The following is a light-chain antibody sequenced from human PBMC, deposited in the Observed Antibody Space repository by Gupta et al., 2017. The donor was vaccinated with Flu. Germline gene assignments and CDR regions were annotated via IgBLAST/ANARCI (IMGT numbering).Light chain of an antibody. J-gene: IGKJ4*01. CDR1: QDIGSW. CDR2: AAS. Sequence: PSTVSASVGDRVSITCRASQDIGSWLAWYQLKPGEAPKVLITAASTLQSGVPSRFSGSGXGTXFTLTIXSLKPEDFATYFCLQANSFPLTFGXGTRVEMK. V-gene: IGKV1-12*01. CDR3: LQANSFPLT.